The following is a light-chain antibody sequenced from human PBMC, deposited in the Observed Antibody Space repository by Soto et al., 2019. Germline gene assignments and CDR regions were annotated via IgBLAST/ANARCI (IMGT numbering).Light chain of an antibody. CDR1: SSDVGSYNL. Sequence: SALTQRACVSGSPGQSITISCTGTSSDVGSYNLVSWYQQHPGKAPKLMIYEGSKRPSGVSNRFSGSKSGNTASLTISGLQAEDEADYYCCSYAGSSTYVFGTGTKVTVL. CDR2: EGS. CDR3: CSYAGSSTYV. V-gene: IGLV2-23*01. J-gene: IGLJ1*01.